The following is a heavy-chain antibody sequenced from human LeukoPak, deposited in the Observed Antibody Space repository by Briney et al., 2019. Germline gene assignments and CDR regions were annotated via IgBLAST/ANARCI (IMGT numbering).Heavy chain of an antibody. J-gene: IGHJ4*02. CDR2: VFYPGST. CDR3: ASRPAGSTWYGVFDY. V-gene: IGHV4-59*11. Sequence: NPSETLSLTCTVSGGPIDCHYWSWIRQPPGKGLEWIGYVFYPGSTNYNPSLKSRVTMSLDTSRDQFSLRLTSVTAADTAIYYCASRPAGSTWYGVFDYWSQGTLVTVSS. CDR1: GGPIDCHY. D-gene: IGHD6-13*01.